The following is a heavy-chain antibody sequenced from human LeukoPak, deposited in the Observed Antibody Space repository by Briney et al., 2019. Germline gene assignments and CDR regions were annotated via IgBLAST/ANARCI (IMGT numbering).Heavy chain of an antibody. V-gene: IGHV4-59*01. CDR1: GGSISSYY. CDR3: ARGGYYGSGNDFRFDP. Sequence: SGTLSLTCAVSGGSISSYYWSWIRQPPGKGLEWIGYIYYSGSTNYKPSLKSRVTISVDTSKNQFSLKLSSVTAADTAVYYCARGGYYGSGNDFRFDPWGQGTLVTVSS. D-gene: IGHD3-10*01. CDR2: IYYSGST. J-gene: IGHJ5*02.